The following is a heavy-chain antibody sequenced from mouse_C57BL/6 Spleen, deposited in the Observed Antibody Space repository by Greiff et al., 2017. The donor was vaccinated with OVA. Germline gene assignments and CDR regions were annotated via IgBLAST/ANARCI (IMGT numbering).Heavy chain of an antibody. CDR2: ISSGSSTI. J-gene: IGHJ3*01. CDR3: ARRWFAY. Sequence: EVKLMESGGGLVKPGGSLKLSCAASGFPFSDYGMHWVRQAPEKGLEWVAYISSGSSTIYYADTVTGRFTISRDNAKNTLFLQMTSLRAEDTAMYYCARRWFAYWGQGTLVTVSA. CDR1: GFPFSDYG. V-gene: IGHV5-17*01.